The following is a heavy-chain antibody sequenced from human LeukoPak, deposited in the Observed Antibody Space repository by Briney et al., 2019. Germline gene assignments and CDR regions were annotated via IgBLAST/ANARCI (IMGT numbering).Heavy chain of an antibody. J-gene: IGHJ3*02. CDR3: ARRHKVGAGDALDI. CDR2: IYYSGST. V-gene: IGHV4-59*08. Sequence: SETLSLTCTVSGGSISNYYWTWIRRPPGKELEWIGYIYYSGSTNYNPSLKSRVTISLDTSKNQFSLKLTSVTAADTAVYYCARRHKVGAGDALDIWGQGTMVTVSS. D-gene: IGHD3-10*01. CDR1: GGSISNYY.